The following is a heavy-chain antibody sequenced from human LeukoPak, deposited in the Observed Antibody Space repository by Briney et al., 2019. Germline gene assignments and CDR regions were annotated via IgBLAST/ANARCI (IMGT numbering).Heavy chain of an antibody. CDR2: IKSKTDGGTT. Sequence: PGGSLRLSCAASGFTFSNAWMSWVRQAPGKGLEWVGRIKSKTDGGTTDYAAPVKGRFTISRDDSKNTLYLQMNSLKTEDTAVYYCTTERITMIVVVPADPFDAFDIWGQGTMVTVSS. J-gene: IGHJ3*02. CDR1: GFTFSNAW. CDR3: TTERITMIVVVPADPFDAFDI. D-gene: IGHD3-22*01. V-gene: IGHV3-15*01.